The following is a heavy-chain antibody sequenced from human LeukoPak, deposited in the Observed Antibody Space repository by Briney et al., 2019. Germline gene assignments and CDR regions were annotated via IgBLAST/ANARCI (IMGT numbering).Heavy chain of an antibody. V-gene: IGHV4-34*01. J-gene: IGHJ5*02. CDR2: INHSGST. D-gene: IGHD3-10*01. CDR3: ARHLRRVYGSGSYGWFDP. Sequence: GSLRLSCAASGFTVSSNYMSWVRQAPGKGLEWIGEINHSGSTNYNPSLKSRVTISVDTSKNQFSLKLSSVTAADTAVYYCARHLRRVYGSGSYGWFDPWGQGTLVTVSS. CDR1: GFTVSSNY.